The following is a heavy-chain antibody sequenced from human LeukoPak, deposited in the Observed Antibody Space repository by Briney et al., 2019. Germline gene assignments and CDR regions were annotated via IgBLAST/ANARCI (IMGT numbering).Heavy chain of an antibody. CDR1: GFTFSKYG. CDR2: ISFDGSSK. Sequence: SGRSLRLSCAASGFTFSKYGIHWVRQAPGKGLEWVAVISFDGSSKYHADSVKGRFTISRDNSKNTVYLQMNSLRIEDTAVYYCAKDRGFSFASGSSELDYWGQGTQVTVSS. V-gene: IGHV3-30*18. CDR3: AKDRGFSFASGSSELDY. D-gene: IGHD3-10*01. J-gene: IGHJ4*02.